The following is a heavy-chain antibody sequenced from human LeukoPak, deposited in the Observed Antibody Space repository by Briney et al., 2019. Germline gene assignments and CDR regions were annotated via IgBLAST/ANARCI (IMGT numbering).Heavy chain of an antibody. J-gene: IGHJ4*02. CDR1: GFSFSDAW. CDR2: LSASGMST. Sequence: GGSLRLSCAASGFSFSDAWMSWVRQAPGKGLDWVSTLSASGMSTYYADSVKGRFTVSRDNSKNTVFLQIHSLSAEDTAIYYCAKRDYPGFIDYWGQGTLVSVSS. D-gene: IGHD3-9*01. CDR3: AKRDYPGFIDY. V-gene: IGHV3-23*01.